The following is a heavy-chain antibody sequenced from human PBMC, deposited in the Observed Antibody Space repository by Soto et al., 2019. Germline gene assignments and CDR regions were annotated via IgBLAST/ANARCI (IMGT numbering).Heavy chain of an antibody. CDR3: AAGYGYYYYYYMDV. CDR2: ISGSGGST. CDR1: GFTFSSYA. J-gene: IGHJ6*03. D-gene: IGHD5-18*01. Sequence: EVQLLESGGGLVQPGGSLILSCAASGFTFSSYAMSWVRQAPGKGLEWVSAISGSGGSTYYADSVKGRFTISRDNSKNTLYLQMNSLRAEDTAVYYCAAGYGYYYYYYMDVWGKGTTVTVSS. V-gene: IGHV3-23*01.